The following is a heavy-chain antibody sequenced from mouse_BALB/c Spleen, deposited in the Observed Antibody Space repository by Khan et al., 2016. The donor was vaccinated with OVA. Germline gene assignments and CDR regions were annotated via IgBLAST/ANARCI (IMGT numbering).Heavy chain of an antibody. CDR3: ARSTYRYAFVY. J-gene: IGHJ3*01. CDR1: GDSITSGY. CDR2: IIYTGYT. V-gene: IGHV3-8*02. Sequence: EVKLLESGPSLVKPSQTLSLTCSVTGDSITSGYWNWIRKFPGNKLEYMGYIIYTGYTYYNPSLKSRISITRHTSKNQYYLQLNSVTDKDTATYYCARSTYRYAFVYWGQGTLVTVSA. D-gene: IGHD2-12*01.